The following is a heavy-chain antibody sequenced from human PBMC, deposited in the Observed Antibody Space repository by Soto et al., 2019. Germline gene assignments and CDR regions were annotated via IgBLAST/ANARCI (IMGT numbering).Heavy chain of an antibody. D-gene: IGHD3-10*01. J-gene: IGHJ3*02. CDR2: IIPIFGTV. CDR1: GGTFSSYA. V-gene: IGHV1-69*13. Sequence: SVKVSCKASGGTFSSYAISWVRQAPGQGLEWMGGIIPIFGTVNYAQKFQGRVTITADESTSTAYMELSSLRSEDTAVYYCASVREAKDGSVPPLAAFDIWGQGTMVTVSS. CDR3: ASVREAKDGSVPPLAAFDI.